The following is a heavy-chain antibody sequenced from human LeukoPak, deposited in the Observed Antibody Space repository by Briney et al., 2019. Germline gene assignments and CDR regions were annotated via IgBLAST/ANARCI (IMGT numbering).Heavy chain of an antibody. V-gene: IGHV4-59*01. CDR2: IDYSGST. J-gene: IGHJ3*02. D-gene: IGHD2-15*01. CDR3: ARVHYCSGGSCPDAFDI. Sequence: SETLSLTCTVSGGSISSYYWSWIRQPPGKGLEWIGYIDYSGSTNYNPSLKSRVTISVDTSKNQFSLKLSSVTAADTAVYYCARVHYCSGGSCPDAFDIWGQGTMVTVSS. CDR1: GGSISSYY.